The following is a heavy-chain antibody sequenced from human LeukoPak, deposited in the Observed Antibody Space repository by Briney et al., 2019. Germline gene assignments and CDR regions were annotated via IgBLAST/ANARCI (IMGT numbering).Heavy chain of an antibody. D-gene: IGHD6-19*01. CDR1: GGSFSGYY. V-gene: IGHV4-34*01. J-gene: IGHJ4*02. CDR3: ARGKAVAGLDY. Sequence: SETLSLTCAVYGGSFSGYYWSWICQPPGKGLEWIGEINHSGSTNYNPSLKSRVTISVDTSKNQFSLKLSSVTAADTAVYYCARGKAVAGLDYWGQGTLVTVSS. CDR2: INHSGST.